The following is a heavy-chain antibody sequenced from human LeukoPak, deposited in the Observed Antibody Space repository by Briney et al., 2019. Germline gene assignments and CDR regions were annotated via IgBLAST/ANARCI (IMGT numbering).Heavy chain of an antibody. D-gene: IGHD2-8*01. CDR2: IYYSQST. CDR1: GGSISSPSYY. V-gene: IGHV4-39*01. CDR3: ATPYCTNGVCPIHY. J-gene: IGHJ4*02. Sequence: SETLSLTCTVSGGSISSPSYYWGWIRQPPGKGLEWIGTIYYSQSTYYNPSLKSRVTISVDTSKNQFSLRLSSVTAADTAVYYCATPYCTNGVCPIHYWGQGTLVTVSS.